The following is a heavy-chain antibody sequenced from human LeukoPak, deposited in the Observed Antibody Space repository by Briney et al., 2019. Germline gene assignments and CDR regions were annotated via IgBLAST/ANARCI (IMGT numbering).Heavy chain of an antibody. CDR3: AASIAAAGPNWFDP. Sequence: PSETLSLTCTVSGGSISSYYWSWVRQPPGKGLEWIGYIYYSGSTNYNPSLKSRVTISVDTSKNQFSLKLSSVTAADTAACYCAASIAAAGPNWFDPWGQGTLVTVSS. CDR2: IYYSGST. D-gene: IGHD6-13*01. J-gene: IGHJ5*02. CDR1: GGSISSYY. V-gene: IGHV4-59*08.